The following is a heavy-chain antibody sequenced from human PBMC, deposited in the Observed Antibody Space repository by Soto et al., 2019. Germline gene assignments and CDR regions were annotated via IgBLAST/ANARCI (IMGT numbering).Heavy chain of an antibody. J-gene: IGHJ2*01. CDR2: IYRSGST. CDR1: GGSISSNY. CDR3: ARRYYDILTGYPRDFDL. D-gene: IGHD3-9*01. V-gene: IGHV4-59*08. Sequence: QVQLQESGPGPAKPSETLSLTCTASGGSISSNYWSWSRQPPGKGLEWSGHIYRSGSTNYHPPLKGRVTISVCTSKSQFSLRLSSVTAADTAVYYCARRYYDILTGYPRDFDLWGRGTLVTVSS.